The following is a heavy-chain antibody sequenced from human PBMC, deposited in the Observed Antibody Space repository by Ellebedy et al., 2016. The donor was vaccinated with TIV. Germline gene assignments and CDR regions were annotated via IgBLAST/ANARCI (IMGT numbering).Heavy chain of an antibody. V-gene: IGHV4-59*08. CDR3: ERPIGQQLPPRD. CDR2: IYNSGTT. J-gene: IGHJ4*02. D-gene: IGHD6-13*01. CDR1: GGSISTTH. Sequence: MPSETLSLTCTFSGGSISTTHWSWIPQPPGKGRVWIGYIYNSGTTNYNPSLKSRVPISVDTSNNQFSLKLSSVTAADTAVYFCERPIGQQLPPRDWGQGTLVTVSS.